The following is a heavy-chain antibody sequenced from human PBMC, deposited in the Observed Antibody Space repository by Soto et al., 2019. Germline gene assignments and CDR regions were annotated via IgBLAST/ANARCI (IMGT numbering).Heavy chain of an antibody. D-gene: IGHD5-12*01. CDR3: ARARLRAVYAFDI. V-gene: IGHV4-31*03. J-gene: IGHJ3*02. CDR2: IYYSGST. Sequence: KPSETLSLTCTVSGGSVSSGAYYWTWIRQRPGKGLEWIGYIYYSGSTYYSPSLKSRLSISLDTSKNQFSLRLSSVTAADTAMYYCARARLRAVYAFDIWGQGTMGTVSS. CDR1: GGSVSSGAYY.